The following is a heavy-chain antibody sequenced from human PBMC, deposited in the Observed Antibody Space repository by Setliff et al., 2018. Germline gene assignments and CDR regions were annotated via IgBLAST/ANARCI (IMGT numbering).Heavy chain of an antibody. Sequence: GGSLRLSCAASGFSINVYSMTWVRQAPGKGLECVSGMYGVGATFYADSVKGRFTISRDISENTLYLQMNSLRPEDTAVYYCAKDRVPDGKWDFDSSGPGILVTVSS. CDR3: AKDRVPDGKWDFDS. D-gene: IGHD2-8*01. CDR2: MYGVGAT. CDR1: GFSINVYS. V-gene: IGHV3-23*01. J-gene: IGHJ4*02.